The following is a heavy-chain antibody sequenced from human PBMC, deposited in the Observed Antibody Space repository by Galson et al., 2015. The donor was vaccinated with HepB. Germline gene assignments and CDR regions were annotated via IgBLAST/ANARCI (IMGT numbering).Heavy chain of an antibody. CDR2: ISGNGVQT. Sequence: SPRLSCAASGFTFSNYDMGWVRHAPGKGLEWVSGISGNGVQTYYADSVKGRFSISRDNSKDTLYLQMNSLRAEDTAVYYCVKGWLDYWGQGTLVTVSS. CDR3: VKGWLDY. D-gene: IGHD2-15*01. J-gene: IGHJ4*02. CDR1: GFTFSNYD. V-gene: IGHV3-23*01.